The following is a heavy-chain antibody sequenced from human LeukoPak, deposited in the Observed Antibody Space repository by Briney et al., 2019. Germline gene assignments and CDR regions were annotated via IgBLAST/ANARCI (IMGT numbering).Heavy chain of an antibody. D-gene: IGHD3-22*01. Sequence: GGSLRLSCAAFGFTVSSNYMSWVRQAPGKGLEWVSVIYSGGSTYYADSVKGRFTISRDNSKNTLYLQMNSLRAEDTAVYYCAGVSDSSGYYYVGFAFDIWGQGTMVTVSS. CDR2: IYSGGST. CDR3: AGVSDSSGYYYVGFAFDI. V-gene: IGHV3-53*01. J-gene: IGHJ3*02. CDR1: GFTVSSNY.